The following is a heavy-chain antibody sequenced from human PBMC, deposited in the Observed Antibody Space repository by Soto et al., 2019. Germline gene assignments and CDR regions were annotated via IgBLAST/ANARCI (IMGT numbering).Heavy chain of an antibody. Sequence: GESLKISCAASGFTFSDYWMYWVRQAPGKGLVWVSRINTDGSSTFYADSVRGRFTISRDNAENTLYLQMNSLRAEDTAVYYCTRNIAVADPLWGQGTLVTVSS. CDR3: TRNIAVADPL. CDR1: GFTFSDYW. J-gene: IGHJ4*02. CDR2: INTDGSST. D-gene: IGHD6-19*01. V-gene: IGHV3-74*01.